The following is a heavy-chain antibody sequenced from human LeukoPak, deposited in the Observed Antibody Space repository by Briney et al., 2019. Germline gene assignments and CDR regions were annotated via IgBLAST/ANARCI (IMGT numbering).Heavy chain of an antibody. J-gene: IGHJ4*02. D-gene: IGHD2-2*01. CDR1: GYTFTIYG. Sequence: ASVKVSCTASGYTFTIYGISWVRQAPGQGLEWMGWISAYSGNKNYAEKLQGRVTMTTDTSTSTAYMELRSLRSDDPAVYYCARDGCSSTSCFLHYWGQGTLVTVSS. V-gene: IGHV1-18*01. CDR2: ISAYSGNK. CDR3: ARDGCSSTSCFLHY.